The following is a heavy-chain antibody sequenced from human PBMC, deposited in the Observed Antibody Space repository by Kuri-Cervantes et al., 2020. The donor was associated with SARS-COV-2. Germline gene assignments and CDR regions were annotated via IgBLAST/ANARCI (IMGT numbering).Heavy chain of an antibody. D-gene: IGHD3-9*01. V-gene: IGHV5-51*01. CDR3: ARLAGWDYYYMDV. CDR2: IYPGDSDT. CDR1: GYTFTYFW. Sequence: GGSLRLSCKGSGYTFTYFWIGWVRQMPGKGLEWMGIIYPGDSDTRYSPSFQGQVTISADKSISTAYLQWSSLKASDTAMHYCARLAGWDYYYMDVWGKGTTVTVSS. J-gene: IGHJ6*03.